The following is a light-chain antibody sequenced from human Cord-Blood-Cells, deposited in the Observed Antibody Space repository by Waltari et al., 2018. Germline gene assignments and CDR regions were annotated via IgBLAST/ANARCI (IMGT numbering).Light chain of an antibody. CDR3: SSFAGSNDLV. Sequence: QSALTQPASVSGSPGQSITISCTGTSSDVGRYNLVSWYQQQPGKAPKLMIYEVSKRPSAVPDRSSGSNAGNTASLTVSGLQAEEDADFYCSSFAGSNDLVFGGGTKLTVL. CDR2: EVS. J-gene: IGLJ3*02. V-gene: IGLV2-8*01. CDR1: SSDVGRYNL.